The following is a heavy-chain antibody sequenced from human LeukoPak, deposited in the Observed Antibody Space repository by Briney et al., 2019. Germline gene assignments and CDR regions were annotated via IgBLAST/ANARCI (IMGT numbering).Heavy chain of an antibody. CDR1: GGTFSSYA. V-gene: IGHV1-69*13. J-gene: IGHJ6*02. Sequence: ASVKVSCKASGGTFSSYAISWVRQAPGQGLEWMGGIIPIFGTANYAQKFQGRVTITADESTSTACMELSSLRSEDTAVYYCASYFGGFDYYYYYGMDVWGQGTTVTVSS. CDR2: IIPIFGTA. CDR3: ASYFGGFDYYYYYGMDV. D-gene: IGHD3-10*01.